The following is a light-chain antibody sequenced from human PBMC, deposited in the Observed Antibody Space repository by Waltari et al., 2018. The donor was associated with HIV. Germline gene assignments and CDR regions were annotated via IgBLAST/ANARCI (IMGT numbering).Light chain of an antibody. CDR3: QVWDSTTDEGV. CDR1: NIKSKN. V-gene: IGLV3-21*02. J-gene: IGLJ2*01. CDR2: DDS. Sequence: SYVLTQPPSVSVAPGQTATITCGGNNIKSKNVHWYRQRPGQAPTLVGYDDSARPSGCPEPFSGSHSENTATLTISRVEAGDEADYYCQVWDSTTDEGVFGGGTKLAVL.